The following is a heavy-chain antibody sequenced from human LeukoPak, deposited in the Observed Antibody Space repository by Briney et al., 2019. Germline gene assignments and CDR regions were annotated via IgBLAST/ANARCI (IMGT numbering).Heavy chain of an antibody. CDR2: IYYSGST. Sequence: SETLSLTCTVSGGSISSSSYYWGWIRQPPGKGLEWIGSIYYSGSTYYNPSLKSRVTISVDTSKNQFSLKLSSVTAADTAVYYCARDGYGGIDYWGQGILVTVSS. D-gene: IGHD4-23*01. CDR3: ARDGYGGIDY. V-gene: IGHV4-39*07. J-gene: IGHJ4*02. CDR1: GGSISSSSYY.